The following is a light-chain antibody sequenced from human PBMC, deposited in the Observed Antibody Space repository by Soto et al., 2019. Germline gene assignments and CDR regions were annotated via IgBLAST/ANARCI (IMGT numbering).Light chain of an antibody. V-gene: IGKV1-5*01. CDR3: QQYNSYPWT. J-gene: IGKJ1*01. CDR1: QSISSW. CDR2: DAS. Sequence: DIQMTQSPSTLSASVGDRVTITCRASQSISSWLDWYQQKPGKAPKLLIYDASSLESGVPSRFSGSGPGTEFTLTISSLRPDDFATYYCQQYNSYPWTFGQGTKVEIK.